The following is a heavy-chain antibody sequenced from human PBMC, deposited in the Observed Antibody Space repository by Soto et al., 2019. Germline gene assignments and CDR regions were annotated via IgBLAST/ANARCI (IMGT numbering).Heavy chain of an antibody. V-gene: IGHV1-69*12. CDR3: ARHQGYGSGSYGFGY. CDR2: IIPIFGTP. Sequence: QVQLVQSGAEVKKPGSSVKVSCKASGGTFFSTYAISWVRQAPGQGLEWMGGIIPIFGTPDYAQKFQGRVKITADESTSTAYMELSSLRSEDTAFYYCARHQGYGSGSYGFGYWGQGTLVTVSS. CDR1: GGTFFSTYA. J-gene: IGHJ4*02. D-gene: IGHD3-10*01.